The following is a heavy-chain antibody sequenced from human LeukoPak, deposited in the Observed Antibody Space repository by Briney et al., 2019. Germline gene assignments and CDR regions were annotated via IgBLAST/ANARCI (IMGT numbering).Heavy chain of an antibody. J-gene: IGHJ4*02. V-gene: IGHV4-34*01. D-gene: IGHD3-3*01. CDR1: GGSFSGYY. CDR3: ARDRKLRFLEWSILDY. Sequence: PSETLSLTCAVYGGSFSGYYWSWIRQPPGKGLEWIGEINHSGSTNYNPSLKSRVTISVDTSKNQFSLKLSSVTAADTAVYYCARDRKLRFLEWSILDYWGQGTLVTVSS. CDR2: INHSGST.